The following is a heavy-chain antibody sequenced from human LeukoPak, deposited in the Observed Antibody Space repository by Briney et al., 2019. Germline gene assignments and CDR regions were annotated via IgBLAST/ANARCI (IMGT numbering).Heavy chain of an antibody. CDR2: MSYDRSNE. Sequence: GRSLRLSCAASAFTFNTYTMHWVRQAPGEGLQWVALMSYDRSNEHYADSVKGRFTISRDNSKNTLYLQMTSLRLEDTAVYYCAREGSRSDDAFDIWGQGTLVTVSS. V-gene: IGHV3-30*04. CDR3: AREGSRSDDAFDI. CDR1: AFTFNTYT. J-gene: IGHJ3*02.